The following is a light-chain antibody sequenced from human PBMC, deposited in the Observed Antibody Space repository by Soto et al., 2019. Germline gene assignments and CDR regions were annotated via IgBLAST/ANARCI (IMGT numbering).Light chain of an antibody. CDR1: QTISSRD. Sequence: GAVSLNKGERSTVSCSASQTISSRDLAWYQHRPGQAPRLLIYAASSRETGILVRFSGSGSGTEFTLSISRLEPEDGMVDCCAVYGSSTWTFCQGTMVAIK. CDR3: AVYGSSTWT. J-gene: IGKJ1*01. V-gene: IGKV3-20*01. CDR2: AAS.